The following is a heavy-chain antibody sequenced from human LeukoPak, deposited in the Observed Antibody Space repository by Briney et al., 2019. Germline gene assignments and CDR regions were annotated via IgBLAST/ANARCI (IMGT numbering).Heavy chain of an antibody. CDR2: INHSGST. CDR3: ASAAEGIVGATLDY. Sequence: SETLSLTCAVYGGTFRGYYWSWIRQPPGKGLEWIGEINHSGSTNYNPSLKSRVTISVDTSKTQFSLKLSSVTAADTAVYYCASAAEGIVGATLDYWGQGTLVTVTS. J-gene: IGHJ4*02. CDR1: GGTFRGYY. V-gene: IGHV4-34*01. D-gene: IGHD1-26*01.